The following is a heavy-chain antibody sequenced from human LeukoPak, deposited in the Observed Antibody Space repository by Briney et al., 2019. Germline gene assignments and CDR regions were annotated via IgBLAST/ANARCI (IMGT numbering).Heavy chain of an antibody. CDR2: INTNTGSP. CDR1: GYTFTSYA. CDR3: ASPKGLGYSYAGLDY. D-gene: IGHD5-18*01. V-gene: IGHV7-4-1*02. J-gene: IGHJ4*02. Sequence: GASVKVSCKASGYTFTSYAMNWVRQAPGQGLEWMGWINTNTGSPTYAQGFTGRFVFSLDTSVSTAYLQISSLKAEDTAVYYCASPKGLGYSYAGLDYWGQGTLVTVSS.